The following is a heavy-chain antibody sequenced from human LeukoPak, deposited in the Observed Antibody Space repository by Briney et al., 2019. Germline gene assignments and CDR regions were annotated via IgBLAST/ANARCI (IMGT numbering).Heavy chain of an antibody. Sequence: GGSLRLSCAASGFTVSSNYMSWVRQAPGKGLEWVSVIYSGGSTYYADSVKGRFTISRDNSKNTLYLQMNSLRAEDTAVYYCASQIAVAGTALDYWGQGTLVTVSS. V-gene: IGHV3-53*01. CDR3: ASQIAVAGTALDY. J-gene: IGHJ4*02. D-gene: IGHD6-19*01. CDR2: IYSGGST. CDR1: GFTVSSNY.